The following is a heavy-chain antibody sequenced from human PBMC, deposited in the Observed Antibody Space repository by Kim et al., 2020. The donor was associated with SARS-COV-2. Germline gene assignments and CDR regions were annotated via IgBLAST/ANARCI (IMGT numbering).Heavy chain of an antibody. CDR2: ISYDGSNK. CDR3: AREDRYGSGGSCYGDYYYYGMDV. V-gene: IGHV3-30*04. Sequence: GGSLRLSCAASGFTFSSYAMHWVRQAPGKGLEWVAVISYDGSNKYYADSVKGRFTISRDNSKNTLYLQMNSLRAEDTAVYYCAREDRYGSGGSCYGDYYYYGMDVWGQGTTVTVSS. J-gene: IGHJ6*02. CDR1: GFTFSSYA. D-gene: IGHD2-15*01.